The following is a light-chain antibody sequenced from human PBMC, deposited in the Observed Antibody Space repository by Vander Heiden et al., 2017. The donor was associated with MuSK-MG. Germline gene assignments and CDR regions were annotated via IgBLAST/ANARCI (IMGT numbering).Light chain of an antibody. J-gene: IGKJ1*01. Sequence: DIQLTQSPSSLSASVGDRVTITCRASQSISPFLNWYKHRPGKAPELLIFAASKLHSGVPFRFSGSGSGTDFTLTISRLQPEDFATYYCQQSDSTTWTFGQGTKVDIK. CDR1: QSISPF. CDR2: AAS. V-gene: IGKV1-39*01. CDR3: QQSDSTTWT.